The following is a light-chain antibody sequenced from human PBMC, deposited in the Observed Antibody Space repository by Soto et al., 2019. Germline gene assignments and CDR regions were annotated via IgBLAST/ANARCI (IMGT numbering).Light chain of an antibody. CDR3: QQRSNWPPLT. J-gene: IGKJ4*01. V-gene: IGKV3-11*01. CDR2: DAS. CDR1: QSVCSSY. Sequence: EILMTQSPATVSVSPGERATLSCRASQSVCSSYLAWYQQKPGQAPRLLIYDASTRATGIPARFSGSGSGTDFTLTISSLEPEDFAVYYCQQRSNWPPLTFGGGTKVDIK.